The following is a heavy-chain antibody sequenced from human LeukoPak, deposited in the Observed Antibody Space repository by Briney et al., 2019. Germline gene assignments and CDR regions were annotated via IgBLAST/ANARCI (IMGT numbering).Heavy chain of an antibody. CDR1: GGSISSSSYY. D-gene: IGHD3-10*01. CDR3: ARRGRYYGSGSYYPHRYSWFDP. V-gene: IGHV4-39*07. CDR2: IYYSGST. Sequence: PSETLSLTCTVSGGSISSSSYYWGWIRQPPGKGLEWIVSIYYSGSTYYNPSLKSRVTISVDTSKNQFSLKLSSVTAADTAVYYCARRGRYYGSGSYYPHRYSWFDPWGQGTLVTVSS. J-gene: IGHJ5*02.